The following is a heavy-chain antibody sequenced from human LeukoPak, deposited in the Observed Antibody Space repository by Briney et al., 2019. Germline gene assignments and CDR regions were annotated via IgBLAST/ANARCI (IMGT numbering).Heavy chain of an antibody. J-gene: IGHJ4*02. CDR1: GASISSSNW. CDR3: AREGYCSGGSCVLFDY. CDR2: MYHSGRT. D-gene: IGHD2-15*01. V-gene: IGHV4-4*02. Sequence: SETLSLTCAVSGASISSSNWWSWVRQPPGKGLEWIGEMYHSGRTNYNSSLKSRVTISVDKSKNQFSLKLSSVTAADTAVYYCAREGYCSGGSCVLFDYWGQGTLVTVSS.